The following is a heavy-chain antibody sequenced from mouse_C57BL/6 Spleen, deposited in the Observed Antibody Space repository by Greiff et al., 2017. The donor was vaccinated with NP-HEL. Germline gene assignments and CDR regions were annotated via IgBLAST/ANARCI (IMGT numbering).Heavy chain of an antibody. J-gene: IGHJ4*01. Sequence: QVQLKESGAELVKPGASVKISCKASGYAFSSYWMNWVKQRPGKGLEWIGQIYPGDGDTNYNGKFKGKATLTADKSSSTAYMQLSSLTSEDSAVYFCARGVPDYGSSYDAMDYWGQGTSVTVSS. CDR2: IYPGDGDT. CDR1: GYAFSSYW. D-gene: IGHD1-1*01. V-gene: IGHV1-80*01. CDR3: ARGVPDYGSSYDAMDY.